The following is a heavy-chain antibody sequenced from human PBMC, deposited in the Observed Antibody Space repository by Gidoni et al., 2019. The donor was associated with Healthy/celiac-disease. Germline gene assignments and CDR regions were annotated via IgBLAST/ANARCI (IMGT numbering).Heavy chain of an antibody. V-gene: IGHV3-23*01. CDR3: AKLDYGGNSRDY. CDR2: ISGSGGST. D-gene: IGHD4-17*01. CDR1: GFTFSSHA. J-gene: IGHJ4*02. Sequence: EVQLLESGGGLVQPGGSLRLSCAASGFTFSSHAMSGVRQAPGKGLEWGSAISGSGGSTYYADSVKGRFTISRDNSKNTLYLQMNSLRAEDTAVYYCAKLDYGGNSRDYWGQGTLVTVSS.